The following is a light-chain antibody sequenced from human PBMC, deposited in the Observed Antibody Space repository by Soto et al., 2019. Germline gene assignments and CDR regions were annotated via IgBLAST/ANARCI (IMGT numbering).Light chain of an antibody. V-gene: IGKV3-20*01. J-gene: IGKJ5*01. CDR3: QQYSSYSPIT. CDR1: QNVNNR. CDR2: GAS. Sequence: EILLTQSPGSPSVFPVERASLSCMASQNVNNRLAWYQQKAGQAPRLLISGASSRATGIPDRFSGSGSGTDFTLTISSLEPEDFATYYCQQYSSYSPITFGQGTRLEIK.